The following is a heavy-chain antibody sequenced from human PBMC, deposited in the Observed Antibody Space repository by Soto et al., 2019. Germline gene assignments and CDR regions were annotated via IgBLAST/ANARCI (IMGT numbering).Heavy chain of an antibody. V-gene: IGHV3-30-3*01. D-gene: IGHD2-15*01. Sequence: PGGSLRLSCAASGFTFSSYAMHWVRQAPGKGLEWVAVISYDGSNKYYADSVKGRFTISRDNSKNTLYLQMNSLRAEDTAVYYCAREYAGGYCSGGSCPSRDAFDIWGQGTMVTVSS. CDR2: ISYDGSNK. J-gene: IGHJ3*02. CDR3: AREYAGGYCSGGSCPSRDAFDI. CDR1: GFTFSSYA.